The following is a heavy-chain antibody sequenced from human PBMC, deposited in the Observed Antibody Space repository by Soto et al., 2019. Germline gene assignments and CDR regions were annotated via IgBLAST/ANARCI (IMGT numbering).Heavy chain of an antibody. CDR3: GRVVGVVPAEGMDV. V-gene: IGHV1-69*13. J-gene: IGHJ6*02. CDR2: IIPIFGTA. D-gene: IGHD2-2*01. Sequence: ASVKVSCKASGGTFSSYAISWVRQAPGQGLEWMGGIIPIFGTANYAQKFQGRVTITADESTSTAYMELSSLRSEDTAVYYCGRVVGVVPAEGMDVWGQGTTVTVS. CDR1: GGTFSSYA.